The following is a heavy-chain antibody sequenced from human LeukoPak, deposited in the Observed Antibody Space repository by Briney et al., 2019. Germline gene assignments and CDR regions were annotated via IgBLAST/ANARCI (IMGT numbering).Heavy chain of an antibody. J-gene: IGHJ6*03. CDR1: GFTFSSYA. D-gene: IGHD3-10*01. V-gene: IGHV3-23*01. Sequence: PGGSLRLSCAASGFTFSSYAMSWVRQAPGKGLEWVSAISGSGGSTYYADSVKGRFTISRDNSKNTLYLQMNSLGAEDTAVYYCAKNRVETPYYYYYYMDVWGKGTTVTVSS. CDR2: ISGSGGST. CDR3: AKNRVETPYYYYYYMDV.